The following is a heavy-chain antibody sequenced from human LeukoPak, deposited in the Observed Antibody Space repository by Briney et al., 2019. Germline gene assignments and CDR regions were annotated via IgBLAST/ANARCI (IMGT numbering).Heavy chain of an antibody. Sequence: PSETLSLTCTVSGGSLNTHYWRWIRPPPGKGLESIWYLYYTGSTNYHPSLKSRVTISLDTSKNQFSLELTSVTPADTAVYYCARVLPGGFSYGAADYWGQGTLVTVSS. CDR2: LYYTGST. J-gene: IGHJ4*02. D-gene: IGHD5-18*01. CDR1: GGSLNTHY. CDR3: ARVLPGGFSYGAADY. V-gene: IGHV4-59*11.